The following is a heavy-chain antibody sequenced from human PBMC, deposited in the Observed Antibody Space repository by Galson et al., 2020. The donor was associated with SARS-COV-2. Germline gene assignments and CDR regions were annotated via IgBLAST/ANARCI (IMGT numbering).Heavy chain of an antibody. D-gene: IGHD3-10*01. Sequence: SQTLSLTCAISGDSVSSNSAAWNWLRQSPSRGLESLGRTYYRSKWYNDYAVSVKSRITINPDTSKNQFSLQLNSVTPEDTAVYYCARGKQAYYYGSDFDYWGQGTLVTVSS. J-gene: IGHJ4*02. CDR1: GDSVSSNSAA. CDR3: ARGKQAYYYGSDFDY. CDR2: TYYRSKWYN. V-gene: IGHV6-1*01.